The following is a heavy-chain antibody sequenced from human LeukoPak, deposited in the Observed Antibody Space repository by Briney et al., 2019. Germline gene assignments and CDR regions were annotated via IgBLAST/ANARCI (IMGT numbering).Heavy chain of an antibody. V-gene: IGHV1-2*02. CDR2: INPNSGGT. Sequence: ASVKVSCKASGYTFTGYYMHWVRQAPGQGLEWMGWINPNSGGTNYAQKFQGRVTMTRDTSISTAYMELSRLRSDDTAVYYCARGEVPRHYDFWSGYPSVDYWGQGTLVTVSS. D-gene: IGHD3-3*01. CDR1: GYTFTGYY. J-gene: IGHJ4*02. CDR3: ARGEVPRHYDFWSGYPSVDY.